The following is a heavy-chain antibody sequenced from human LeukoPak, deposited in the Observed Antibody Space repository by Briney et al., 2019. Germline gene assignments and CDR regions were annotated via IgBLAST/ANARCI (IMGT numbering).Heavy chain of an antibody. V-gene: IGHV1-2*02. D-gene: IGHD6-19*01. CDR2: INPNSGGT. Sequence: GASVKVSCKASGYTFTNYGMNWVRQAPGQGLEWMGWINPNSGGTKYAQKFQGRVTMTRDTSISTAYMELSRLRSDDTAVYYCARGIAMDDYWGQGTLVTVSS. J-gene: IGHJ4*02. CDR1: GYTFTNYG. CDR3: ARGIAMDDY.